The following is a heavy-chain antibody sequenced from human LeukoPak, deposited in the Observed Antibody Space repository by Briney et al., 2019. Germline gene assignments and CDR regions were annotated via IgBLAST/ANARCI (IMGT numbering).Heavy chain of an antibody. Sequence: GASVKVSCKASGYTFTGYYMHWVRQAPGQGLEWMGWINPNSGGTNYAQKFQGRVTMTRDTSISTAYMELSRLRSDDTAVYYCARDTKGYSSGRTPGVWGQGTTVTVSS. J-gene: IGHJ6*02. V-gene: IGHV1-2*02. CDR3: ARDTKGYSSGRTPGV. CDR1: GYTFTGYY. CDR2: INPNSGGT. D-gene: IGHD6-19*01.